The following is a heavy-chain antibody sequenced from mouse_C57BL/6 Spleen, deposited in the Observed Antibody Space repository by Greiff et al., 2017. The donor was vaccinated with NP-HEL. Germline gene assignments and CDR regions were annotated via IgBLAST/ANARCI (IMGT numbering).Heavy chain of an antibody. CDR3: ARRWLRRGDWYFDV. Sequence: VKLQQPGAELVRPGSSVKLSCKASGYTFTSYWMHWVKQRPIQGLEWIGNIDPSDSETHYNQKFKDKATLTVDKSSSTAYMQLSSLTSEDSAVYYCARRWLRRGDWYFDVWGTGTTVTVSS. D-gene: IGHD2-2*01. V-gene: IGHV1-52*01. CDR2: IDPSDSET. CDR1: GYTFTSYW. J-gene: IGHJ1*03.